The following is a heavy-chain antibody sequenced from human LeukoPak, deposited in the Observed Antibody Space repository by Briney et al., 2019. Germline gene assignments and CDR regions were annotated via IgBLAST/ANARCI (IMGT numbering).Heavy chain of an antibody. V-gene: IGHV4-4*07. CDR3: ARDLADEHVVVVTGSNWFDP. Sequence: SETLSLTCTVSGRSISSYYWSWIRQPAGKGLEWIGRIYTSGSTNYNPSLKSRVTMSVDTSKNQFSLKLSSVTAADTAVYYCARDLADEHVVVVTGSNWFDPWGQGTLVTVSS. CDR1: GRSISSYY. J-gene: IGHJ5*02. CDR2: IYTSGST. D-gene: IGHD2-2*01.